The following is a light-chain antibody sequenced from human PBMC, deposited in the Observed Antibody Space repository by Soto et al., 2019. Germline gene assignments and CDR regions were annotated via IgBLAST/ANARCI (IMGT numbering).Light chain of an antibody. V-gene: IGKV3D-15*01. CDR1: QSVSSN. CDR2: GVD. CDR3: QQYYKWPPRT. Sequence: EIVLTQAPTILSVSPGERATLSCRASQSVSSNLAWYQQKPGQPPRLLMYGVDTSAPGTPARFSGSGSGTEFTLPISSLQYEDSAVYYCQQYYKWPPRTFGQGTKVEIK. J-gene: IGKJ1*01.